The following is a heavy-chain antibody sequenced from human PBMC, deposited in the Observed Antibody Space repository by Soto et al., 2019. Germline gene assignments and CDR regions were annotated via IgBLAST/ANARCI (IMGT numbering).Heavy chain of an antibody. Sequence: SVKVSCKASGGTFSSYAISWVRQAPGQGLEWMGGIIPIFGTANYAQKFQGRVTITADESTSTAYMELSSLRSEDTAVYYCARILYYASSGYSAWFDPWGQGTLVTVSS. V-gene: IGHV1-69*13. CDR3: ARILYYASSGYSAWFDP. CDR2: IIPIFGTA. D-gene: IGHD3-22*01. CDR1: GGTFSSYA. J-gene: IGHJ5*02.